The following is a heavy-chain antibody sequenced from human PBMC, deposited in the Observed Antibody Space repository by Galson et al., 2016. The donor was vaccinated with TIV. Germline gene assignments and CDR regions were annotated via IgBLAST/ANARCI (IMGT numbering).Heavy chain of an antibody. J-gene: IGHJ4*02. Sequence: ETLSLTCTVSGGSISSYDWSWIRQPPGKGLEWIGYTYSRETTKYNPSLKSRVIISVDTSKNQFSLGLSSVTAADTAVYYCARFVKSMTLVRGVYYFDSWGQGALVTVSS. CDR3: ARFVKSMTLVRGVYYFDS. CDR1: GGSISSYD. CDR2: TYSRETT. V-gene: IGHV4-59*01. D-gene: IGHD3-10*01.